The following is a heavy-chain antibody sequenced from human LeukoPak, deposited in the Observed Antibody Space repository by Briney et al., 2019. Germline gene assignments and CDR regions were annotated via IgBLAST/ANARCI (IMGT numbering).Heavy chain of an antibody. CDR3: ARGTYCSGGSCYVEDWFDP. CDR1: GFTFSSYA. V-gene: IGHV3-30-3*01. D-gene: IGHD2-15*01. CDR2: ISYDGSNK. Sequence: PGRSLRLSCAASGFTFSSYAMHWVRQAPGKGLEWVAVISYDGSNKYYADSVKGRFTISRDNSKNTLYLQMNSLRAEDTAVYYCARGTYCSGGSCYVEDWFDPWGQGTLVTVFS. J-gene: IGHJ5*02.